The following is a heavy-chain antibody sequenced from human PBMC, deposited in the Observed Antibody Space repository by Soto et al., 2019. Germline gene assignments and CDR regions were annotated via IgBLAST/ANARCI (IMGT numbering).Heavy chain of an antibody. CDR3: AKDVTVDIVNTPGY. V-gene: IGHV3-33*06. CDR1: GFTFSSYG. J-gene: IGHJ4*02. CDR2: IWYDGSNK. Sequence: GGSLRLSCAASGFTFSSYGMHWVRQAPGKGLEWVAVIWYDGSNKYYADSVKGRFTISRDDSKNTLYLQMNSLRAEDTAVYYCAKDVTVDIVNTPGYWGQGTLVTVSS. D-gene: IGHD5-12*01.